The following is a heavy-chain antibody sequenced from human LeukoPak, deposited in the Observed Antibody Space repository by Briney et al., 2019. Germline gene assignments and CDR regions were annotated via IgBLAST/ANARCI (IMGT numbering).Heavy chain of an antibody. CDR1: GGSITNY. CDR3: ARENGYRYDY. V-gene: IGHV4-59*01. D-gene: IGHD5-18*01. CDR2: IYYSGST. Sequence: PSETLSLTCTVSGGSITNYWSWIRQPPGKGLEWIGSIYYSGSTNYNPSLKSRVTISVDTSKNQFSLKLSSVTAADTALYYCARENGYRYDYWAQGTLVTVSS. J-gene: IGHJ4*02.